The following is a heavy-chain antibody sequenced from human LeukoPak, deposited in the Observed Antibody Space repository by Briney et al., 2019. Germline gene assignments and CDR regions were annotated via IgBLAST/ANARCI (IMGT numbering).Heavy chain of an antibody. CDR3: ARGKSDSSVAFDI. CDR1: GFTFSRYD. Sequence: PGGSLRLSCAASGFTFSRYDVHWVRQTPGKGLEWVSTIDTTGDTYYPDSVKGRFTFSRENAKNSLYLQMSSLRAGDTAIYYCARGKSDSSVAFDIWGQGTMVTVSS. V-gene: IGHV3-13*01. J-gene: IGHJ3*02. CDR2: IDTTGDT. D-gene: IGHD3-22*01.